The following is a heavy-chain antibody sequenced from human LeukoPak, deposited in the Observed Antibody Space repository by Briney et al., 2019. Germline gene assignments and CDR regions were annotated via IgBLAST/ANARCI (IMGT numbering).Heavy chain of an antibody. J-gene: IGHJ6*03. CDR3: ARDGLEGGSYYSDYYYMDV. CDR2: ISYDGSNK. D-gene: IGHD1-26*01. Sequence: PGGSLRLSCAASGFTFSRYAMHWVRQAPGKGLEWVAVISYDGSNKYYADSVKGRFTISRDNSKNTLYLQMNSLRAEDTAVYYCARDGLEGGSYYSDYYYMDVWGKGTTVTVSS. V-gene: IGHV3-30*04. CDR1: GFTFSRYA.